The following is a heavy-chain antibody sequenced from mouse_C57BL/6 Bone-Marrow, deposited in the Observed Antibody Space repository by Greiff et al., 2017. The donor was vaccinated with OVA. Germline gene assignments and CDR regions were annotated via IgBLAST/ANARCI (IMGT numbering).Heavy chain of an antibody. CDR3: ARAVVANWYFDV. V-gene: IGHV1-81*01. CDR2: IYHRSGNT. D-gene: IGHD1-1*01. CDR1: GYTFTSYG. Sequence: QVQLKESGAELARPGASVKLSCKASGYTFTSYGISWVKQRTGQGLEWIGEIYHRSGNTYFNEKFKGKATLTADKSSSTAYMELRSLTSEDSAVYFCARAVVANWYFDVWGTGTTVTVSS. J-gene: IGHJ1*03.